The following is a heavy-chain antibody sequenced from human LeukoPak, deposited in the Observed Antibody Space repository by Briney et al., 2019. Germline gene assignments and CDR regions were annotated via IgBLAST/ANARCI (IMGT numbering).Heavy chain of an antibody. CDR3: ARKGYTYGTFDY. D-gene: IGHD5-18*01. Sequence: SETLSLTCAVSGDSISSHYWWSWVRQPPGKGLEWIGEIYHSGSTNYNPSLKSRVTIPVDKSKNQFSLKLTSLTAADTAVYYCARKGYTYGTFDYWGLGTLVTVSS. CDR1: GDSISSHYW. V-gene: IGHV4-4*02. J-gene: IGHJ4*02. CDR2: IYHSGST.